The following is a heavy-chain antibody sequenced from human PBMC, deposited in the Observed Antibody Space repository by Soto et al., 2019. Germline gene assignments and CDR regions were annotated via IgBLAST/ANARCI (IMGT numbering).Heavy chain of an antibody. V-gene: IGHV1-18*01. CDR1: GYTFTSYG. J-gene: IGHJ4*02. CDR2: ISAYNGNT. CDR3: ARDASNTYYDILTGLVDY. D-gene: IGHD3-9*01. Sequence: GASVKVSCKASGYTFTSYGISWVRQAPGQELEWMGWISAYNGNTNYAQKLQGRVTMTTDTSTSTAYMELRSLRSDDTAVYYCARDASNTYYDILTGLVDYWGQGTLVTVSS.